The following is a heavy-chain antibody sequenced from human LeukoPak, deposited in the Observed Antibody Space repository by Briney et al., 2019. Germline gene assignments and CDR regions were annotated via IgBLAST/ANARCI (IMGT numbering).Heavy chain of an antibody. CDR1: GFTFSDHY. Sequence: GGSLRLSCAASGFTFSDHYMSWIRQAPGKGLEWVSYITSDSTMYYTGSVKGRFTISRDNAKNSLYLQMNSLRAEDTAVYYCAKISPWELGYWGQGTLVTVSS. CDR3: AKISPWELGY. V-gene: IGHV3-11*01. CDR2: ITSDSTM. J-gene: IGHJ4*02. D-gene: IGHD1-26*01.